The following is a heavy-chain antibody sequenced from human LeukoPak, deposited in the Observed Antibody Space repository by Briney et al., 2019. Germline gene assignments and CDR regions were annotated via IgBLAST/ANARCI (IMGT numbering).Heavy chain of an antibody. J-gene: IGHJ3*02. V-gene: IGHV3-7*01. D-gene: IGHD2-21*01. CDR1: GFTFSSCW. CDR2: IKADGSVK. CDR3: VRDSDYQRNSGGRYAHYDALDI. Sequence: GGSLRLSCAASGFTFSSCWMSWVSQAPGKGLEWVANIKADGSVKHYVDSMEGRFSISRDNARSSLYLQMNSLRAEDTAVYYCVRDSDYQRNSGGRYAHYDALDIWGHGTMVTVSS.